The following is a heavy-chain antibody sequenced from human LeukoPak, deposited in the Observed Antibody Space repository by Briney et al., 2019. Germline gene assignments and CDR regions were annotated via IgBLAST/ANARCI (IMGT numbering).Heavy chain of an antibody. J-gene: IGHJ5*02. Sequence: SETPSLTCAVYGGSFSGYYWSWIRQPPGKGLEWIGEINHSGSTNYNASLKSRVTVSVDSSKNQFSLRLSSVTAADTAVYYCAPRGDIEHSYGYGKWFDPWGQGTRVTVSS. CDR1: GGSFSGYY. V-gene: IGHV4-34*01. CDR3: APRGDIEHSYGYGKWFDP. CDR2: INHSGST. D-gene: IGHD5-18*01.